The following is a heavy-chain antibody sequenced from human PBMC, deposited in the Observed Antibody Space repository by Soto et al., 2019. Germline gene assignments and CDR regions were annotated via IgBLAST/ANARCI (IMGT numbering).Heavy chain of an antibody. J-gene: IGHJ6*02. Sequence: LRLSCAASGFTFSYYYMSWIRQAPGKGLEWVSYISSSSSYTNYADSVKGRFTISRDNAKNSLYLQMNSLRAEDTAVYYCARGEFGYYDILKGMDVWGQGTTVTVSS. CDR1: GFTFSYYY. CDR2: ISSSSSYT. V-gene: IGHV3-11*06. D-gene: IGHD3-9*01. CDR3: ARGEFGYYDILKGMDV.